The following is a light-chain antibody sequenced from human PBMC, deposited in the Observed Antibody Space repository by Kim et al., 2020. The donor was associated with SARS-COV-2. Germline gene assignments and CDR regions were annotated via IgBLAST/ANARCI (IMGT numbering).Light chain of an antibody. CDR3: NSRDNNDNVL. CDR1: SLRTYY. Sequence: SSELTQDPAVSVALGQTVRITCQGDSLRTYYTTWFQQKPGKAPIVVFYGKNNLPSGIPDRFSGSSLGNTASLTITATQAGDEADYYCNSRDNNDNVLFGGGTRLTVL. CDR2: GKN. V-gene: IGLV3-19*01. J-gene: IGLJ2*01.